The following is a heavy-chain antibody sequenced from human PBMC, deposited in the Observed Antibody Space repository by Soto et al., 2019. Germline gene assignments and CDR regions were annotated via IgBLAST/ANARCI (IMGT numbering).Heavy chain of an antibody. Sequence: GGSLSLSCAASGFTFSSYSMNWVRQAPGKGLEWVSYISSSSSTIYYADSVKGRFTISRDNAKNSLYLQMNSLRDEDTAVYYCARASIAAAGTYYYGMDVWGQGTTVTVSS. CDR3: ARASIAAAGTYYYGMDV. CDR2: ISSSSSTI. CDR1: GFTFSSYS. J-gene: IGHJ6*02. D-gene: IGHD6-13*01. V-gene: IGHV3-48*02.